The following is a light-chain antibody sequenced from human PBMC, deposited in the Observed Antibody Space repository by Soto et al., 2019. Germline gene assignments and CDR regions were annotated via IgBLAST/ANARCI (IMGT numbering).Light chain of an antibody. CDR3: QQYGSSPPMYT. V-gene: IGKV3-20*01. Sequence: IVLTQSPGTLSLSPGERATLSCRASQSVASRALAWYQQKPGQAPRLLMYSASKRAMGIPDRFSGSGSGTYFTLTISRLEPEDFAVYYGQQYGSSPPMYTFGQGTKLEIK. J-gene: IGKJ2*01. CDR1: QSVASRA. CDR2: SAS.